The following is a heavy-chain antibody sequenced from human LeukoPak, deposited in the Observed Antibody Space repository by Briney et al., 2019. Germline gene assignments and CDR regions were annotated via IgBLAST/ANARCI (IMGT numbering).Heavy chain of an antibody. D-gene: IGHD3-10*01. J-gene: IGHJ4*02. CDR3: ARASDPELLPSYYYGSGSYLGY. V-gene: IGHV1-18*01. CDR2: ISAYNGNT. CDR1: GYTFTSYG. Sequence: APVKVSCKASGYTFTSYGISWVRQAPGQGLEWMGWISAYNGNTNYAQKLQGRVTMTTDTSTSTAYMELRSLRSDDTAVYYCARASDPELLPSYYYGSGSYLGYWGQGTLVTVSS.